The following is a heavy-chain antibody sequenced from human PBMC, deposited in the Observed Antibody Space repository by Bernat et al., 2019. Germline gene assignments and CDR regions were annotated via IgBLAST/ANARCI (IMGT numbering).Heavy chain of an antibody. CDR1: GFTFSSYG. CDR3: AREGSNIAAAGIPYYMDV. J-gene: IGHJ6*03. Sequence: EVQLLESGGGLVQPGGSLRLSCAASGFTFSSYGMSWVRQAPGKGLEWVSAITGTGGSTYYADSVKGRFTISRDNSKNTLFLQMNSLRAADTAVYYCAREGSNIAAAGIPYYMDVWGKGTTVTVSS. D-gene: IGHD6-13*01. V-gene: IGHV3-23*01. CDR2: ITGTGGST.